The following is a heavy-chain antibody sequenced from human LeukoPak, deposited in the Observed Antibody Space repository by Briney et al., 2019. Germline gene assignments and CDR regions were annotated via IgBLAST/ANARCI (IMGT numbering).Heavy chain of an antibody. CDR3: ARPVSGWYLNAFDI. J-gene: IGHJ3*02. CDR2: IYYSGST. Sequence: PSETLSLTCTVSGGSISSSSYYWGWIRQPPGKGLEWIGSIYYSGSTYYNPSLKSRVTISVDTSKNQFSLKLSSVTAADTAVYYSARPVSGWYLNAFDIWGQGTMVTVSS. CDR1: GGSISSSSYY. D-gene: IGHD6-19*01. V-gene: IGHV4-39*01.